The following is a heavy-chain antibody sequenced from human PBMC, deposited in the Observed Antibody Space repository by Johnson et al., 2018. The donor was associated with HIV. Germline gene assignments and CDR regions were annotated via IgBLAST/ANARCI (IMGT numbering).Heavy chain of an antibody. D-gene: IGHD6-13*01. V-gene: IGHV3-30*04. CDR1: GFTFSGSV. J-gene: IGHJ3*02. CDR3: AKIAAAAGLKDAFDM. Sequence: QVQLVESGGAVVQPGTSLRLSCAASGFTFSGSVMHWVRQAPGKGLEWVAVISYDRSNKYYADSVKGRFTISRDNSKNTLYLQMNSLRAEDTAVYYCAKIAAAAGLKDAFDMWGQGTMVTVSS. CDR2: ISYDRSNK.